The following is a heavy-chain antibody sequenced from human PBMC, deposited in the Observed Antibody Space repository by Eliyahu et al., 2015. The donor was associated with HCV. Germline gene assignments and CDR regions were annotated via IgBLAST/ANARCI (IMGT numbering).Heavy chain of an antibody. V-gene: IGHV3-21*01. CDR3: ARDGVVTHYAMDV. Sequence: EVQLVESGGGLVKPGGSLRLSCAASGFTFSSYSMNWVRQAPGKGLEWVSSISSSSSFIYYADSVTGRFTISRDNAKNSLYLQMNSLRAEDTAVYYCARDGVVTHYAMDVWGKGTTVTVSS. CDR1: GFTFSSYS. CDR2: ISSSSSFI. D-gene: IGHD3-3*01. J-gene: IGHJ6*04.